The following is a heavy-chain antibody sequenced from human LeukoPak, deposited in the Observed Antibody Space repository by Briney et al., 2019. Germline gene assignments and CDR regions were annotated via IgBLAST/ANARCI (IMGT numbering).Heavy chain of an antibody. CDR3: TTDGLSRQDDAFDI. CDR2: IKSKTDGGTT. D-gene: IGHD2-2*01. CDR1: GFTFSNAW. Sequence: PGGSLRLSCAASGFTFSNAWMSWVRQAPGKGLEWVGRIKSKTDGGTTDYAAPVKGRFTISRDDSKNTLYLQMNSLKTEDTAVYYCTTDGLSRQDDAFDIWGQGTMVTVSS. V-gene: IGHV3-15*01. J-gene: IGHJ3*02.